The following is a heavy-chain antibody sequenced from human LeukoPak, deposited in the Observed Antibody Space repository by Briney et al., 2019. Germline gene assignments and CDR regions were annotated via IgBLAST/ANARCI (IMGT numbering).Heavy chain of an antibody. CDR2: IYTSGST. CDR3: ARVRLIVVVPAAIKYNDAFDI. Sequence: SQTLSLTCTVSGGSMSSGNYYWSWIRQPAGKGLEWIGRIYTSGSTNYNPSLKSRVTISVDTSKNQFSLKLSSVTAADTAVYYCARVRLIVVVPAAIKYNDAFDIWGQGTIVTVSS. D-gene: IGHD2-2*02. V-gene: IGHV4-61*02. CDR1: GGSMSSGNYY. J-gene: IGHJ3*02.